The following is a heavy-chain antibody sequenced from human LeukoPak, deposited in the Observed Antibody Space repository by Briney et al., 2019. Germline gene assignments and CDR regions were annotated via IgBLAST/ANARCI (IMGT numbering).Heavy chain of an antibody. J-gene: IGHJ4*02. Sequence: SQTLSLTCTVSGGSISSGSYYWSWIRQPPGKGLEWIGYIYYSGSTNYNPSLKSRVTISVDTSKNQFSLKLSSVTAADTAVYYCARTPGIAVAWYYFDYWGQGTLVTVSS. CDR3: ARTPGIAVAWYYFDY. D-gene: IGHD6-19*01. CDR2: IYYSGST. V-gene: IGHV4-61*01. CDR1: GGSISSGSYY.